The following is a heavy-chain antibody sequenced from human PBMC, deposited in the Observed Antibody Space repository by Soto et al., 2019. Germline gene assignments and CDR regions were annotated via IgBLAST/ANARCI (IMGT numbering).Heavy chain of an antibody. CDR1: GFTFSSYG. CDR2: ISYDGSNK. J-gene: IGHJ4*02. CDR3: AKDRSSSWFLDY. D-gene: IGHD6-13*01. V-gene: IGHV3-30*18. Sequence: PGGSLRLSCAASGFTFSSYGMHWVRQAPGKGLEWVAVISYDGSNKYYADSVKGRFTISRDNSKNTLYLQMNSLRAEDTAVYYCAKDRSSSWFLDYWGQGTLVTVSS.